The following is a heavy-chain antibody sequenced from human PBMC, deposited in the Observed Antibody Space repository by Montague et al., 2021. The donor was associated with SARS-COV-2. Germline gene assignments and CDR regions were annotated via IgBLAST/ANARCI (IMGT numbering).Heavy chain of an antibody. V-gene: IGHV4-39*01. Sequence: SETLSLTCTVSGGSISSSSYYWGWIRQPPGKGLEWIGSMYYSGSTYYNPSLKSRVTISVDTSKNQFSLKLSSVTAADTAVYYCARSEDYYVSGSNQIWGQGTPVTVSS. D-gene: IGHD3-10*01. CDR1: GGSISSSSYY. J-gene: IGHJ4*01. CDR3: ARSEDYYVSGSNQI. CDR2: MYYSGST.